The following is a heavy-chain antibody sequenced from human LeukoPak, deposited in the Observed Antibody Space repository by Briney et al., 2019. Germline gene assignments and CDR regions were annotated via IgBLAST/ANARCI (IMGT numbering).Heavy chain of an antibody. Sequence: ASVKVSCKASGDSFTAYYMHWVRQAPGQGLEWMGWINPNSGDTNYAQNFQGRVTVTSDASISTTYMELTRLTSDDTAVYYCARGGIWFGDLKHWLDPWGQGTRVTVSS. D-gene: IGHD3-10*01. J-gene: IGHJ5*02. V-gene: IGHV1-2*02. CDR1: GDSFTAYY. CDR2: INPNSGDT. CDR3: ARGGIWFGDLKHWLDP.